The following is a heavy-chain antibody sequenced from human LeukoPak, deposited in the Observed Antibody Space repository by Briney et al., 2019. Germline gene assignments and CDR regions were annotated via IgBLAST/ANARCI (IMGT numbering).Heavy chain of an antibody. CDR1: GYTFTGYY. Sequence: GASVKVSCKASGYTFTGYYMHWVRQAPGQGLEWMGRIIPIFGTANYAQKFQGRVTITTDESTSTAYMELSSLRSEDTAVYYCARVGVAVAAPFDYWGQGTLVTVSS. J-gene: IGHJ4*02. CDR2: IIPIFGTA. V-gene: IGHV1-69*05. D-gene: IGHD6-19*01. CDR3: ARVGVAVAAPFDY.